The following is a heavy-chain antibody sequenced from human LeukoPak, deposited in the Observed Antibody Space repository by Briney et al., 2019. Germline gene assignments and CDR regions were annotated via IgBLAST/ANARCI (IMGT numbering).Heavy chain of an antibody. CDR1: GGSISSYY. Sequence: SETLSLTCTVSGGSISSYYWSWIRQPAGKGLEWIGRIYTSGSTNYNPSLKSRVTMSVDTSKNQFSLKLSSVTAADTAVYYCARDGGDIVVDPVAFDIWAKGQWSPSLQ. CDR2: IYTSGST. D-gene: IGHD2-2*01. J-gene: IGHJ3*02. CDR3: ARDGGDIVVDPVAFDI. V-gene: IGHV4-4*07.